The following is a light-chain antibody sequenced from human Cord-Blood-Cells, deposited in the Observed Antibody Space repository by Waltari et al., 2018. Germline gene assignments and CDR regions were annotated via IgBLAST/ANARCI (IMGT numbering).Light chain of an antibody. J-gene: IGKJ4*01. CDR3: QQYYSTLT. CDR2: WAS. Sequence: DIVMTQSPDSLAVSLGERATINCKSSQSGLYSPNNKNYLAWYQQKPGQPPKLLIYWASTRESGVPDRFSGSGSGTDFTLTISSLQAEDVAVYYCQQYYSTLTFGGGTKVEIK. CDR1: QSGLYSPNNKNY. V-gene: IGKV4-1*01.